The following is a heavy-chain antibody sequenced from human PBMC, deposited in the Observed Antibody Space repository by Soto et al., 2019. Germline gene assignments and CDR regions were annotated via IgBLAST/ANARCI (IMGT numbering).Heavy chain of an antibody. CDR2: IIPILGIA. V-gene: IGHV1-69*02. Sequence: ASVKVSCKASGGTFSSYTISWVRQAPGQGLEWMGRIIPILGIANYAQKFQGRVTITADKSTSTAYMELSSLRSEDTAVYYCANSHYYDSSGSRMGYGMDVWGQGTPVTVSS. CDR1: GGTFSSYT. CDR3: ANSHYYDSSGSRMGYGMDV. J-gene: IGHJ6*02. D-gene: IGHD3-22*01.